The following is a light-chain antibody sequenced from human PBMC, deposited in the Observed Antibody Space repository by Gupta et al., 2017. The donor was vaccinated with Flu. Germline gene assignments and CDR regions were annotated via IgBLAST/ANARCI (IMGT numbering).Light chain of an antibody. J-gene: IGLJ3*02. CDR1: SSNIGNNY. CDR2: ENN. Sequence: QSVLTQPPSVSAAPGQKVTISCSGSSSNIGNNYVSWYQQLPGTAPKLLIYENNKRPSGIPDRFSGSKSGTSATLGITGLQTGDEADEYCGTWDSSTYGVFGGGTKLTVL. CDR3: GTWDSSTYGV. V-gene: IGLV1-51*02.